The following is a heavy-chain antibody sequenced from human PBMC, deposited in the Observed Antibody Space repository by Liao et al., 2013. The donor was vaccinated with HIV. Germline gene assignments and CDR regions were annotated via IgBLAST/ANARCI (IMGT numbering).Heavy chain of an antibody. V-gene: IGHV4-59*12. CDR2: IYHTGST. D-gene: IGHD4/OR15-4a*01. CDR3: ARGTMGANDHYFEF. Sequence: QVQLQESGPGLVKPSETLSLTCTVSGDSIINYYWSWIRQPPGKRLEWVGYIYHTGSTSYSPSLKSRVTISVDTSKNQFSLRLTSVTAADTAVYYCARGTMGANDHYFEFWGQGALVTVSS. J-gene: IGHJ4*02. CDR1: GDSIINYY.